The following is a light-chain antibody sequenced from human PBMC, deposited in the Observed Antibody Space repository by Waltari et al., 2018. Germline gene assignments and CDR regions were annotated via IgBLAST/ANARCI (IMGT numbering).Light chain of an antibody. J-gene: IGLJ2*01. CDR1: SSDVVGYNY. Sequence: QSALTQPASVSGSPGQSITISCTGTSSDVVGYNYVSWYQQHPGKAPKLMIYDVSKRPSGVSNRFSGSKSGNTASLTISGLQAEDEADYYCCSYAGSSTLVFGGGTKLTVL. CDR2: DVS. V-gene: IGLV2-23*02. CDR3: CSYAGSSTLV.